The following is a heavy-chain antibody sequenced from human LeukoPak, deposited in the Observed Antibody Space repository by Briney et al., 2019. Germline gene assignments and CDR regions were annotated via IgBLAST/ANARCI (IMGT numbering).Heavy chain of an antibody. Sequence: GASVKVSCKVSGYTLTELSMHWVRQAPGKGLEWMGGFDPEDGETIYAQKFQGRVTMTEDTSTDTAYMELSSLRSEDTAVYYCATLKFNYYDSSGYLGPRAFDIWGQGTMVTVSS. CDR1: GYTLTELS. CDR3: ATLKFNYYDSSGYLGPRAFDI. J-gene: IGHJ3*02. V-gene: IGHV1-24*01. D-gene: IGHD3-22*01. CDR2: FDPEDGET.